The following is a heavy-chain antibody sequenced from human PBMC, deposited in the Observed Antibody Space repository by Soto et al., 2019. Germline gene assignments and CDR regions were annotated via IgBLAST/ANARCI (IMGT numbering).Heavy chain of an antibody. J-gene: IGHJ4*02. CDR2: ISGSGGST. D-gene: IGHD3-3*01. Sequence: GGSLRLSCAASGFTFSSYAMSWVRQAPGKGLEWVSAISGSGGSTYYADSVKGRFTISRDNSKNTLYLQMNSLRAEDTAVYYCAKGGNYDFWSGYYPDYWGQGTLVTVSS. V-gene: IGHV3-23*01. CDR1: GFTFSSYA. CDR3: AKGGNYDFWSGYYPDY.